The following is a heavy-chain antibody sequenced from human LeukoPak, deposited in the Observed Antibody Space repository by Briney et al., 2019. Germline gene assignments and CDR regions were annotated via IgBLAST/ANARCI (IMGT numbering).Heavy chain of an antibody. V-gene: IGHV3-53*01. Sequence: GGSLRLSCAVSGFTVTSIYMSWVRQAPGKGLEWVPFIYSDGNTYYADSVKGRFTISRDSSRNTLYLQMNSLRVEDTAVYYCAGDTHSSNWYDHWGQGTLVTVSS. J-gene: IGHJ5*02. CDR1: GFTVTSIY. D-gene: IGHD2-2*01. CDR3: AGDTHSSNWYDH. CDR2: IYSDGNT.